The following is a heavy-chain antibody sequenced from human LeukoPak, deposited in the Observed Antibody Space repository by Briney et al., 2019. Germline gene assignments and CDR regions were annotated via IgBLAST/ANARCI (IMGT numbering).Heavy chain of an antibody. CDR2: IYHSGST. CDR1: GGSISGSNW. J-gene: IGHJ5*02. V-gene: IGHV4-4*02. D-gene: IGHD3-3*01. CDR3: ARAHYDFWSANWFDP. Sequence: SGTLSLTCAVSGGSISGSNWWSWVRQPPGKGLEWIGEIYHSGSTNYNPSLKSRVTISVDKSKNQFSLKLSSVTAADTAVYYCARAHYDFWSANWFDPWGQGTLVTVSS.